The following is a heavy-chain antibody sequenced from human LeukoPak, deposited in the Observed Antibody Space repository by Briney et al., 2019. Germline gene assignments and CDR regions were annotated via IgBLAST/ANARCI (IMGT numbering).Heavy chain of an antibody. V-gene: IGHV3-53*04. CDR3: AREGGMGIFDY. D-gene: IGHD6-13*01. J-gene: IGHJ4*02. CDR2: IYSGGST. Sequence: PGGSLRLSCAASGFTVSSNYMSWVRQAPGKGLEWVSVIYSGGSTYYADSVKGRFTVSRHNSKNTLYLQMNSLRAEDTAVYYCAREGGMGIFDYWGQGTLVTVSS. CDR1: GFTVSSNY.